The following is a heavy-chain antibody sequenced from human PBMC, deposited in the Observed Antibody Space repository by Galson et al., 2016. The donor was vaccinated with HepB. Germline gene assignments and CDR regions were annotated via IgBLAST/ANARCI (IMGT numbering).Heavy chain of an antibody. D-gene: IGHD3-9*01. CDR3: ARDRMRYFDWRGGDYHYYGMNV. J-gene: IGHJ6*02. CDR2: MSTSSTYI. CDR1: GFTFSSYS. Sequence: SLRLSCAASGFTFSSYSMNWVRQAPGKGLEWVSSMSTSSTYIYYSDSVKGRFSISRDNAKNSLYLQMNSLRAEDTAVYYCARDRMRYFDWRGGDYHYYGMNVWGQGTTVTVSS. V-gene: IGHV3-21*01.